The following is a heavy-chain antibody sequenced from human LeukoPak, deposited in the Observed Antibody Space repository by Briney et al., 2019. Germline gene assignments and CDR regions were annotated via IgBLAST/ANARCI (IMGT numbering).Heavy chain of an antibody. J-gene: IGHJ4*02. CDR1: GFSFSTSG. CDR3: ARDLLNYGSAYYDVGIFDS. CDR2: ISKDGRKN. V-gene: IGHV3-30*04. D-gene: IGHD3-10*01. Sequence: GGSLRLSCEAAGFSFSTSGVHWVRQAPGKGLEWMAVISKDGRKNHYADSVKGRFTISRDNSKSTLFLQMNSLRPEDTAIYYCARDLLNYGSAYYDVGIFDSWGQGTLVTVSS.